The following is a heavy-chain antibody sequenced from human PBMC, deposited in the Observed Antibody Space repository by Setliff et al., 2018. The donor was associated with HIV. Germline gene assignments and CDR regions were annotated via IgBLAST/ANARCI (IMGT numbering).Heavy chain of an antibody. D-gene: IGHD3-22*01. Sequence: SETLSLTCTVSGGSISSSSYYWGWIRQPPGKGLEWIGSIYYSGSTYDNPSLKSRVTISVDTSKNQFSLKLSSVTAADTAVYYCARHHPFYDSSGSPSDYWGQGTLVTVSS. CDR3: ARHHPFYDSSGSPSDY. CDR1: GGSISSSSYY. J-gene: IGHJ4*02. CDR2: IYYSGST. V-gene: IGHV4-39*01.